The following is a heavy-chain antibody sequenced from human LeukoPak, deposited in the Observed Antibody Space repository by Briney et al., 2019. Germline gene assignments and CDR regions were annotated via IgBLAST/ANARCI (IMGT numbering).Heavy chain of an antibody. J-gene: IGHJ5*02. CDR1: GGSFSGYY. CDR2: INHSGST. Sequence: SETLSLTCAVYGGSFSGYYWSWIRQPPGKGLEWIGEINHSGSTNYNPSLKSRVTISVDTSKNQFSLKLSSVTAADTAVYYCARESYDYVWGSYRQGVRFDPWGQGTLVTVSS. CDR3: ARESYDYVWGSYRQGVRFDP. D-gene: IGHD3-16*02. V-gene: IGHV4-34*01.